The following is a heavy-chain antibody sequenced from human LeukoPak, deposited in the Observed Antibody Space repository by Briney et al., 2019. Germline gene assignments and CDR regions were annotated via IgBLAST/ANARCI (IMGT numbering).Heavy chain of an antibody. CDR1: GFTGFTFTNAW. CDR3: ARGLGYCSGGSCSIHADY. CDR2: IKSKTDGGTT. D-gene: IGHD2-15*01. Sequence: GGSLRLSCAASGFTGFTFTNAWMSWVRQAPGKGLESVGRIKSKTDGGTTDYAAPVKGRFTISRDHSKNTLYLQMNSLRAEDTAVYYCARGLGYCSGGSCSIHADYWGQGTLVTVSS. V-gene: IGHV3-15*01. J-gene: IGHJ4*02.